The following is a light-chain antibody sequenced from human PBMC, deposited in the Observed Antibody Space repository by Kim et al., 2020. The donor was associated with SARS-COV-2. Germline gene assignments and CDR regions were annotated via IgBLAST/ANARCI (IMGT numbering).Light chain of an antibody. CDR3: SSYTSSSTLYV. Sequence: QSVTSSCTGTSSDVGSYSRVSWYQQPPGTAPKLMIYEVSNRPSGVPDRFSGSKSGNTASLTISGLQAEDEADYYCSSYTSSSTLYVFGTGTKVTVL. CDR2: EVS. J-gene: IGLJ1*01. CDR1: SSDVGSYSR. V-gene: IGLV2-18*02.